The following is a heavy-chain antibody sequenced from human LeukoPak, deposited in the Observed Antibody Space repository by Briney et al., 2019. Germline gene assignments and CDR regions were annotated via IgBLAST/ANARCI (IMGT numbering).Heavy chain of an antibody. CDR2: ISYDGSNE. CDR3: ASGYRYGGDF. D-gene: IGHD5-18*01. J-gene: IGHJ4*02. Sequence: GRSLRLSCAASGFTFSGYAMHWVRQAPGKGLEWVAVISYDGSNEYYADSVKGRFTISRDNAKNSLYLQMNSLRAEDTAVYYCASGYRYGGDFWGQGTLVTVSS. CDR1: GFTFSGYA. V-gene: IGHV3-30-3*01.